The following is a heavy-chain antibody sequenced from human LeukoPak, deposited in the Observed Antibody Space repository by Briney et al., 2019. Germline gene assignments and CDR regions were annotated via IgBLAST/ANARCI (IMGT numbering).Heavy chain of an antibody. D-gene: IGHD3-22*01. CDR2: ISYDGSYK. CDR3: ARAPSDNYDRSGYHLDT. V-gene: IGHV3-30*04. J-gene: IGHJ5*02. Sequence: GGSPRLSCTASGFTFSSYGMHWVRQAPGKGLQWVAAISYDGSYKYHADSVEGRFTISRDNFENTLYLQMISLRAEDTAVYYCARAPSDNYDRSGYHLDTWGQGILVTVSS. CDR1: GFTFSSYG.